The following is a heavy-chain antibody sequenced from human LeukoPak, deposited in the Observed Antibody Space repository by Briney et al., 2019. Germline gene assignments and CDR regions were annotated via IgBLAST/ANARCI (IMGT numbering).Heavy chain of an antibody. Sequence: GGSLSLSCAASGFTFSNAWMSWVRQAPGEGLEWVGRIKSKTDGGTTDYAAPVKGRFTISRDDSKNTLYLQMNSLKTEDTAVYYCTTPLKDIVVVPAAPGYWGQGTLVTVSS. CDR2: IKSKTDGGTT. D-gene: IGHD2-2*01. V-gene: IGHV3-15*01. CDR1: GFTFSNAW. J-gene: IGHJ4*02. CDR3: TTPLKDIVVVPAAPGY.